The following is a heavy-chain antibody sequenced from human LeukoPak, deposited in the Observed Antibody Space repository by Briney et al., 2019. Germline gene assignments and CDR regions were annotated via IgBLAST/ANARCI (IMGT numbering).Heavy chain of an antibody. Sequence: ASVKVSCKASGYTFTSYGISWVRQAPGQGLEWMGWISAYNSNTNYAQKLQGRVTMTTDTSTSTAYMELRSLRSDDTAVYYCARASRLLRYFDWLLPNDYWGQGTLVTVSS. D-gene: IGHD3-9*01. CDR1: GYTFTSYG. CDR3: ARASRLLRYFDWLLPNDY. CDR2: ISAYNSNT. J-gene: IGHJ4*02. V-gene: IGHV1-18*01.